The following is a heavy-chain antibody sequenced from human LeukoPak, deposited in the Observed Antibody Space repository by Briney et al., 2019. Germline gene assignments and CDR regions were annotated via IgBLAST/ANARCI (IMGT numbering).Heavy chain of an antibody. CDR3: ARDSLWTTFAFDY. Sequence: PGGSLRLSCAASGFTFSSYSMNWVRQAPGKGLEWVSYISSSSSTIYYADSVKGRFTISRDNAKNSLYLQMNSLRAEDTAVYYCARDSLWTTFAFDYWGQGTLVTVPS. J-gene: IGHJ4*02. D-gene: IGHD3-16*01. CDR2: ISSSSSTI. V-gene: IGHV3-48*01. CDR1: GFTFSSYS.